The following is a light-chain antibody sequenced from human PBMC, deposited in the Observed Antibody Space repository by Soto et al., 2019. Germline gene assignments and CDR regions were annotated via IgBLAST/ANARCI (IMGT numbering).Light chain of an antibody. CDR2: DAS. CDR3: QHRGKWHRT. CDR1: QSVSSY. V-gene: IGKV3D-11*02. J-gene: IGKJ2*01. Sequence: EIVLTQSPATLSLSPGERATLSCRASQSVSSYLAWSQQKPGQAPRLLIYDASNRATDIPDRFSGSGSGTDFTLTISSLESEDFAVYYCQHRGKWHRTVGQGTKMEIK.